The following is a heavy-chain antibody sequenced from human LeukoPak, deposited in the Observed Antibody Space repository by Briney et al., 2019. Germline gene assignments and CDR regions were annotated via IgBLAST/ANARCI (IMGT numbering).Heavy chain of an antibody. J-gene: IGHJ6*02. CDR3: AKDAYCSSTSCYEYYYYYGMDV. CDR2: ISYDGSNK. D-gene: IGHD2-2*01. Sequence: GGSLRLSCAASGFTFSSYGMHWVRQAPGKGLEWVAVISYDGSNKYYADSVKGRFTISRDNSKNTLYLQMNSLRAEDTAVYYCAKDAYCSSTSCYEYYYYYGMDVWGQGTTVTVSS. V-gene: IGHV3-30*18. CDR1: GFTFSSYG.